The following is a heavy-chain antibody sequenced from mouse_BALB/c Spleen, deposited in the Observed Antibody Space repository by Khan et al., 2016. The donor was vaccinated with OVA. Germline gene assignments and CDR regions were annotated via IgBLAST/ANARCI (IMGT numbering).Heavy chain of an antibody. CDR3: ARPSYYYVSNSYWFFHV. CDR1: GYTLTDYV. CDR2: IYPGSGNT. J-gene: IGHJ1*01. D-gene: IGHD1-1*01. V-gene: IGHV1-81*01. Sequence: VKLLESGPELVKPGASVKMSCKASGYTLTDYVISWVKQGTGQGLEWIGEIYPGSGNTSYNEKFRGKASLTADKSSSTAYMQVNSLTSEDSAVYFCARPSYYYVSNSYWFFHVWGAGTTVTVSS.